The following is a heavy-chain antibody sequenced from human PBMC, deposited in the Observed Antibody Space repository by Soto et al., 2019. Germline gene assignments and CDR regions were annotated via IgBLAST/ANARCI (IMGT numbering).Heavy chain of an antibody. CDR1: GGSISSYY. Sequence: SETLSLTCTVSGGSISSYYWSWIRQPPGKGLEWIGYIHYSRTTSYNPSLKSRVTISVDTSTSTAYMELRSLRSDDTAVYYCAIGLHYYGSGSYGSFDYWGQGTLVTVSS. J-gene: IGHJ4*02. CDR3: AIGLHYYGSGSYGSFDY. D-gene: IGHD3-10*01. CDR2: IHYSRTT. V-gene: IGHV4-59*01.